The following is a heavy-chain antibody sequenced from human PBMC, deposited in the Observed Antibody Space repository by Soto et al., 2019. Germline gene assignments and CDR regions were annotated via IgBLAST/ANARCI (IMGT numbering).Heavy chain of an antibody. Sequence: ASVKVSCKASGYTFTSYDINWVRQATGQGLEWMGWMNPNSGNTGYAQKFQGRVTMTRNTSISTAYMELSSLRSEDTAVYYCARSDEAAGDYYYYVGLDGSGKRTKV. J-gene: IGHJ6*04. CDR1: GYTFTSYD. V-gene: IGHV1-8*01. CDR3: ARSDEAAGDYYYYVGLDG. CDR2: MNPNSGNT. D-gene: IGHD6-13*01.